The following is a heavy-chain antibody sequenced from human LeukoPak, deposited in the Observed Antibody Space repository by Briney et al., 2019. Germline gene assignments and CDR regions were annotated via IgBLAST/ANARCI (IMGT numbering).Heavy chain of an antibody. CDR2: IYHSGST. V-gene: IGHV4-30-2*01. D-gene: IGHD5-12*01. CDR3: ASLVLYSGYDWHYYYYGMDV. J-gene: IGHJ6*02. CDR1: GGSISSGGYS. Sequence: SSETLSLTCAVSGGSISSGGYSWSWIRQPPGKGLEWIGYIYHSGSTYYNPSLKSRVTISVDRSKNQFSLKLSSVTAADTAVYYCASLVLYSGYDWHYYYYGMDVWGQGTTVTVSS.